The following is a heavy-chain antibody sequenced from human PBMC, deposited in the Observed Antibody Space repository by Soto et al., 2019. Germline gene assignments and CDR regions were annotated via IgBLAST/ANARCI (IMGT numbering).Heavy chain of an antibody. D-gene: IGHD3-3*01. CDR2: IWYDGSNK. J-gene: IGHJ4*02. CDR1: GFTFSSYG. V-gene: IGHV3-33*01. Sequence: QVQLVESGGGVVQPGRSLRLSCAASGFTFSSYGMHWVRQAPGKGLEWVAVIWYDGSNKYYADSVKGRFTISRDNSKNTLYLQMNSLRAEDTAVYYCARGVHDFWSWGFDYWGQGTLVTVSS. CDR3: ARGVHDFWSWGFDY.